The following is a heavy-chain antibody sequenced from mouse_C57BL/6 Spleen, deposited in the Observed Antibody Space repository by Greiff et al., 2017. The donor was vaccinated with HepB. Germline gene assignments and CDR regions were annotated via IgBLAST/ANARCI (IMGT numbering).Heavy chain of an antibody. V-gene: IGHV5-9-1*02. CDR3: TRGNDGSWFAY. D-gene: IGHD2-3*01. Sequence: EVQGVESGEGLVKPGGSLKLSCAASGFTFSSYAMSWVRQTPEKRLEWVAYISSGGDYIYYADTVKGRFTISRDNARNTLYLQMSSLKSEDTAMYYCTRGNDGSWFAYWGQGTLVTVSA. CDR2: ISSGGDYI. J-gene: IGHJ3*01. CDR1: GFTFSSYA.